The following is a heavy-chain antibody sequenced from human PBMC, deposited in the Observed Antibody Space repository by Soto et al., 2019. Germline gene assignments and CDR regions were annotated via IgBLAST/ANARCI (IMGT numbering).Heavy chain of an antibody. CDR1: GFTFSTYW. D-gene: IGHD3-3*01. Sequence: GGSQRLSCAASGFTFSTYWMHWVRQAPGKGLVWVSRINTDGSSTTYADSVKGRFTISRDNSKNTLYLQMNSLRAEDTAVYYCARTGKLGIFGVATGMDVWGQGTTVTVSS. CDR3: ARTGKLGIFGVATGMDV. CDR2: INTDGSST. V-gene: IGHV3-74*03. J-gene: IGHJ6*02.